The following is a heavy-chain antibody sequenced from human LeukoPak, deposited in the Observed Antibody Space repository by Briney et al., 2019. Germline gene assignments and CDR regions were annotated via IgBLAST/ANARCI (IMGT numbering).Heavy chain of an antibody. CDR3: ARSLAASGGFDHSGDY. J-gene: IGHJ4*02. D-gene: IGHD5-12*01. CDR1: GFTFSSYW. Sequence: GGSLRLSCAASGFTFSSYWMFWVRQAPGKGLEWLSRITSDGSGTNYADSVKGRFTVSRDNSKSTLYLQMNSLRAEDTAVYFCARSLAASGGFDHSGDYWGQGTLVTVSS. CDR2: ITSDGSGT. V-gene: IGHV3-74*01.